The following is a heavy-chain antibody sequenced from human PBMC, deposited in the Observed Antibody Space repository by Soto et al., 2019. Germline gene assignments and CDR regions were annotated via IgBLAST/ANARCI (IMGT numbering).Heavy chain of an antibody. V-gene: IGHV3-13*05. CDR2: ISAAGDP. Sequence: ESGGGLVQPGGSLRLSCEASGFTFGNYDMHWVRQGTGKGLEWVSGISAAGDPDYADSVEGRFTISRENAQNSFFLQMNSLRVGDTAVYYCARTDRDFYGLDVWGQGTTVIVSS. CDR1: GFTFGNYD. CDR3: ARTDRDFYGLDV. J-gene: IGHJ6*02.